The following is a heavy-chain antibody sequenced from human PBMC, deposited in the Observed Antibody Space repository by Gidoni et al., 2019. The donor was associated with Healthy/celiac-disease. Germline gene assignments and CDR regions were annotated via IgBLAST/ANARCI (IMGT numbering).Heavy chain of an antibody. D-gene: IGHD4-17*01. CDR3: ARETTTVTTGGGDY. CDR2: IWYDGSNK. CDR1: GFTFRSYG. J-gene: IGHJ4*02. V-gene: IGHV3-33*01. Sequence: QVQLVESGGGVVQPGRSLRLSCAASGFTFRSYGMHWVRKAPGKGLEWVADIWYDGSNKYYADSVKGRFTISRDNSKNTLYLQMNSLRAEDTAVYYCARETTTVTTGGGDYWGQGTLVTVSS.